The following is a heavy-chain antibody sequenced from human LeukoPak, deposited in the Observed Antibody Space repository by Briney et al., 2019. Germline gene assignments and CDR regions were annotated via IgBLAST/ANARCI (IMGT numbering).Heavy chain of an antibody. V-gene: IGHV3-74*01. CDR1: GFTFSAYW. J-gene: IGHJ5*02. Sequence: PGGSLRLSCAASGFTFSAYWMHWVRQAPGMGLVWVSRIDDDGSGASYADSVKGRFTISRDSARNTLYLQMNSLRAEDTAVYYCARIGPSGSGSYFFLDPWGQGTPVTVSS. CDR2: IDDDGSGA. D-gene: IGHD3-10*01. CDR3: ARIGPSGSGSYFFLDP.